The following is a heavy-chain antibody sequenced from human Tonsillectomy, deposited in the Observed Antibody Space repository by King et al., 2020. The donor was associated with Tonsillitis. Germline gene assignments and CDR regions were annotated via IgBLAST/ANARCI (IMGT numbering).Heavy chain of an antibody. D-gene: IGHD2-15*01. CDR3: AKVIASDFVESNGMDV. CDR2: ISWKSGSI. CDR1: GFTFDDYA. J-gene: IGHJ6*02. Sequence: VQLVESGGGLVQPGRSLRLSCAASGFTFDDYAMHWVRQAPGKGLEWVSGISWKSGSIGYADSVKGRFTISRDNAKKSLYLQMNSLRAEDTALYYCAKVIASDFVESNGMDVWGQGTTVTVSS. V-gene: IGHV3-9*01.